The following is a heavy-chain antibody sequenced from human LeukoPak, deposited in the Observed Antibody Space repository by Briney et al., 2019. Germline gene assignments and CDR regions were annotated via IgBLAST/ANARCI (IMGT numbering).Heavy chain of an antibody. Sequence: GGSLRLSCAASGFTFSSYAMTWVRQAPGKGLEWLSSISPAGDYIYYADSVKGRFTISRDNAKNSLYLQMNSLRAEDTAVYYCARDRLSYSSSWHAKPYFDYWGQGTLVTVSS. CDR2: ISPAGDYI. D-gene: IGHD6-13*01. J-gene: IGHJ4*02. CDR1: GFTFSSYA. V-gene: IGHV3-21*01. CDR3: ARDRLSYSSSWHAKPYFDY.